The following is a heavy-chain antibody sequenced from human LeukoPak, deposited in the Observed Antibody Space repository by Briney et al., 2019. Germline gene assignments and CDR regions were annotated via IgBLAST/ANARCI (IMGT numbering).Heavy chain of an antibody. J-gene: IGHJ4*02. CDR3: ARTPPPAASYYFDY. D-gene: IGHD6-13*01. CDR2: IYYSGTT. CDR1: GGSISSSTYY. V-gene: IGHV4-39*07. Sequence: PSETLSLTCTVSGGSISSSTYYWGWIRQPPGKGLEWIATIYYSGTTYYNPSLKSRVTISLDTSKNQFSLKVNSVTAADTAVYYCARTPPPAASYYFDYWGQGTLVTVSS.